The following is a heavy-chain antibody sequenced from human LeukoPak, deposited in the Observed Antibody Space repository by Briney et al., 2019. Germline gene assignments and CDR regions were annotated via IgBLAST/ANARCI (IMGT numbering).Heavy chain of an antibody. D-gene: IGHD5-12*01. CDR1: GYTFTSYY. J-gene: IGHJ4*02. CDR3: AREGEIGYDLSDY. V-gene: IGHV1-46*01. Sequence: ASVKVSCRASGYTFTSYYMHWVRQAPGQGLEWMGIINPSGGSTSYAQKFQGRVTVTRDTSTSTVYMELSSLRSEDTAMYYCAREGEIGYDLSDYWAQGTLVTVSS. CDR2: INPSGGST.